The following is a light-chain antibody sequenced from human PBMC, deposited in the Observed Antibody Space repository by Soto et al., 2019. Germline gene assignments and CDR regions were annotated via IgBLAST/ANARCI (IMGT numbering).Light chain of an antibody. J-gene: IGKJ5*01. V-gene: IGKV3-20*01. CDR1: QTVNSDY. CDR2: ATS. CDR3: HQFGYSTRT. Sequence: EIVLTQCPGTLYLSPGETAALSCRASQTVNSDYLAWVQQRPGQAPRILRFATSRRATRIPDMFSGSGSGTDFTLAIRRLEPADFAVYYCHQFGYSTRTFGPGTRLEIK.